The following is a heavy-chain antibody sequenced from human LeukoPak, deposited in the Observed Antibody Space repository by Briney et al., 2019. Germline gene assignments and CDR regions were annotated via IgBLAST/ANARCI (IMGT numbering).Heavy chain of an antibody. CDR2: IYYSGST. D-gene: IGHD4-23*01. CDR3: ARETTVVTPGRSDVFDI. V-gene: IGHV4-59*01. Sequence: SETLSLTCTVSGGSISSYYWSWIRQPPGKGLEWIGYIYYSGSTNYNPSLKSRVTISVDTSKNQFSLKLSSVTAADTAVYYCARETTVVTPGRSDVFDIRGQGTMVTVSS. J-gene: IGHJ3*02. CDR1: GGSISSYY.